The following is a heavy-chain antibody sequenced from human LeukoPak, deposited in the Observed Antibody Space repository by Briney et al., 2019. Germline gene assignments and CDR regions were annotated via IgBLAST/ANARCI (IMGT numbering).Heavy chain of an antibody. D-gene: IGHD3-22*01. CDR1: GFTFSSYW. Sequence: GSLRLSCAASGFTFSSYWMTWVRQAPGKGLECVANIKEDGSEEYYVDSVKGRFSVSRDNAKNSLHLQMNSLRAEDTAVYYCARDWLAGNPYHAFDLWGKGTMVTVSS. V-gene: IGHV3-7*01. J-gene: IGHJ3*01. CDR3: ARDWLAGNPYHAFDL. CDR2: IKEDGSEE.